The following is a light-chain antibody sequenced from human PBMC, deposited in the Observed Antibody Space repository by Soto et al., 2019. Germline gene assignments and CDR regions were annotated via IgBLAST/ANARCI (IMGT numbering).Light chain of an antibody. CDR1: SSNIGSNT. CDR2: SNN. J-gene: IGLJ2*01. CDR3: AAWEDSLNGRV. Sequence: QSVLTQPPSASGTPGQRVTISCSGSSSNIGSNTVNWYQQLPGTAPKLLTYSNNQRPSGVPDRFSGSKSGTSASLAISGLQSEDEDDYYCAAWEDSLNGRVFGGGTKLTVL. V-gene: IGLV1-44*01.